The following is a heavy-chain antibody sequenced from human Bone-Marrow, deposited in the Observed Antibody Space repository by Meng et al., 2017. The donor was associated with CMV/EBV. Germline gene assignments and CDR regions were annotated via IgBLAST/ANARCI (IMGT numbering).Heavy chain of an antibody. CDR3: AVLRGGSGYSGSTRDRGYYYGMDV. CDR2: ISAYNGNT. V-gene: IGHV1-18*01. Sequence: ASVKVSCKASGYTFTSSGISWVRQAPGQGLEWMGWISAYNGNTNYAQKLQGRVTMTTDTSTSTAYMELRSLRSDDTAVYYCAVLRGGSGYSGSTRDRGYYYGMDVWGQGTTVTVSS. CDR1: GYTFTSSG. J-gene: IGHJ6*02. D-gene: IGHD3-3*01.